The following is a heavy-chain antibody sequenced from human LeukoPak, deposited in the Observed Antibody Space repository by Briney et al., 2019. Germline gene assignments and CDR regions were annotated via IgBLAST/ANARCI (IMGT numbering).Heavy chain of an antibody. CDR3: ARERETTVTYDAFDI. D-gene: IGHD4-17*01. CDR2: ISRSRSTI. Sequence: GGSLRLSCVASGFTFSSYEMNLVRQAPGKGLEWVSYISRSRSTIYHADSVKGRFTLSRDNAKKSLYLEMKSLRAEDTAVYYCARERETTVTYDAFDIWGLGTMVTVSS. J-gene: IGHJ3*02. V-gene: IGHV3-48*03. CDR1: GFTFSSYE.